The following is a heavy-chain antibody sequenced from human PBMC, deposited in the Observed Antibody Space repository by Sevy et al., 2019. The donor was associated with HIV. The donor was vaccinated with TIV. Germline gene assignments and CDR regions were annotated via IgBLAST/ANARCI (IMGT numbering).Heavy chain of an antibody. V-gene: IGHV3-7*04. CDR3: ARAGYFYDSSDSLDY. Sequence: GSLRLSCAASGFTFSNYWMTWVRQAPGKGLEWVANIKQDGSETYYVDSVKGRFTISRDNAKNSLFLQMNSLRAEDTAVYYCARAGYFYDSSDSLDYWGQGTLVTVSS. D-gene: IGHD3-22*01. CDR2: IKQDGSET. CDR1: GFTFSNYW. J-gene: IGHJ4*02.